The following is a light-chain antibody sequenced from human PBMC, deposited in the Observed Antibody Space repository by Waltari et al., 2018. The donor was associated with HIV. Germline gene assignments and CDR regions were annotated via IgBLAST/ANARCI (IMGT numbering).Light chain of an antibody. CDR3: HMWDSATCV. CDR2: RNT. CDR1: NTGSKN. J-gene: IGLJ1*01. V-gene: IGLV3-9*01. Sequence: SYELTQPLSVSVALGQTARITCGGDNTGSKNVHWYQQKPGQAPVLVIYRNTNRPSVFPVLCSGSKSGHSPTLVPARAQVGDQTDDYDHMWDSATCVVGPGTPVTVL.